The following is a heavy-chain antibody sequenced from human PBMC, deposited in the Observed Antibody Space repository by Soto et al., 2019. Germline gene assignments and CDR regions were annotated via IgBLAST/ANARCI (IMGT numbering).Heavy chain of an antibody. Sequence: QVQLVESGGGVVQPGRSLRLSCAASGFTFSSYGMHWVRQAPGKGLEWVAVIWYDGSNKYYADSVKGRFTISRDNSKNTLNLQMNSLRAEDTAVYYSARWGIAAGDYWSQGTLVTVSS. CDR1: GFTFSSYG. J-gene: IGHJ4*02. CDR3: ARWGIAAGDY. CDR2: IWYDGSNK. D-gene: IGHD6-13*01. V-gene: IGHV3-33*01.